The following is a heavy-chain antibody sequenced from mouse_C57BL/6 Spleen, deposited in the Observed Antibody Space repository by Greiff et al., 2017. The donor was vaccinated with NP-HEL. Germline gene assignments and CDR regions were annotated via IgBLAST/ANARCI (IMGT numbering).Heavy chain of an antibody. J-gene: IGHJ4*01. V-gene: IGHV5-9-1*02. Sequence: EVKLLESGAGLVQPGGSLKLSCAASGFTFSSYAMSWVRQTPEKRLEWVAYISSGGDYIYYADTVKGRFTISRDNARNTLYLQMSSRKSEDTAMYYCTREGDYGREYYAIDYWGQGTTVTVSS. D-gene: IGHD1-1*01. CDR3: TREGDYGREYYAIDY. CDR2: ISSGGDYI. CDR1: GFTFSSYA.